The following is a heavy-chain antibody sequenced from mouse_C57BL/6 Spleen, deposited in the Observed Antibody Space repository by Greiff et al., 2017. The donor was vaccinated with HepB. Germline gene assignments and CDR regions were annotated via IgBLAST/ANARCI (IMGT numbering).Heavy chain of an antibody. Sequence: EVKLQESGGDLVKPGGSLKLSCAASGFTFSSYGMSWVRQTPDKRLEWVATISSGGSYTYYPDSVKGRFTISRDNAKNTLYLQMSSLKSEDTAMYYCARSPGDYAMDYWGQGTSVTVSS. V-gene: IGHV5-6*01. CDR3: ARSPGDYAMDY. CDR1: GFTFSSYG. J-gene: IGHJ4*01. CDR2: ISSGGSYT.